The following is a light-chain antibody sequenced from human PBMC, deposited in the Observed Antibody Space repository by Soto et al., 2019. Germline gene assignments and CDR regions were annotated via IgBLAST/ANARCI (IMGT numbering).Light chain of an antibody. Sequence: IEMTQSPSALSASAGDRVTITCQASQDIKNYVIWYQQKPGRAPKLLIYDAASLGTGVSSRFSGSGSGTELTLTISSLQPEDVATYYCQQFDSVPCTFGQGTKLEIK. CDR3: QQFDSVPCT. CDR1: QDIKNY. J-gene: IGKJ2*02. V-gene: IGKV1-33*01. CDR2: DAA.